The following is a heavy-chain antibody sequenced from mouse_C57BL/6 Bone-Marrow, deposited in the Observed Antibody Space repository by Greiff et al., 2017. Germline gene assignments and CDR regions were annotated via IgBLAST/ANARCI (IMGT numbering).Heavy chain of an antibody. V-gene: IGHV1-55*01. CDR3: SRTGDYVYAMDY. CDR1: GYTFTSYW. CDR2: IYPGSGST. J-gene: IGHJ4*01. D-gene: IGHD2-4*01. Sequence: QVQLQQPGAELVKPGASVKMSCKASGYTFTSYWITWVKQRPGQGLEWIGDIYPGSGSTNYNEKFKSKATLTVDTSSSTAYMQLRSLTSEDSAVYFCSRTGDYVYAMDYWGQGTSVTVSS.